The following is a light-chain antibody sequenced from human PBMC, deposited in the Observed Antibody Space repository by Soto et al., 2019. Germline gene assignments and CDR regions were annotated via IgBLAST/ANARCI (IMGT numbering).Light chain of an antibody. J-gene: IGKJ4*01. Sequence: EIVMTQSPATLSVSPGERATISCRASQSVSSNLAWYQQKPGQAPRLLIYGASTRATGIPARFSGSGSGTEFTLTISSLQSEDFAVHYCQQYNNWPPLTFGGGTKVEIK. CDR2: GAS. CDR1: QSVSSN. V-gene: IGKV3-15*01. CDR3: QQYNNWPPLT.